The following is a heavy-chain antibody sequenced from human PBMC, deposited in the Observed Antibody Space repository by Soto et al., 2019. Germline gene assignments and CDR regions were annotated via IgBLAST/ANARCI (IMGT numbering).Heavy chain of an antibody. Sequence: PSETLSLTCAVYGGSFSGYYWSWIRQPPGKGLEWIGEINHNGSTNYNPSLKSRITISVDTSKNQFSLKLSSVTAADTAVYYCARRSRGGGSCYGFWGKGTTVTVSS. CDR3: ARRSRGGGSCYGF. CDR2: INHNGST. J-gene: IGHJ6*04. CDR1: GGSFSGYY. V-gene: IGHV4-34*01. D-gene: IGHD2-15*01.